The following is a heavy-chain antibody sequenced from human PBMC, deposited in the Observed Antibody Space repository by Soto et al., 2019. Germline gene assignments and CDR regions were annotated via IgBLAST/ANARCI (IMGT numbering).Heavy chain of an antibody. D-gene: IGHD2-2*01. CDR3: ARAHCSSTSCYPYYGMDV. V-gene: IGHV3-21*01. J-gene: IGHJ6*02. Sequence: GGSLRLSCAASGFTFSSYSMNWVRQAPGKGLEWVSSISSSSSYIYYADSVKGRFTISRDNAKNSLYLQMNSLRAEDTAVYYCARAHCSSTSCYPYYGMDVWGQGTTVTVSS. CDR1: GFTFSSYS. CDR2: ISSSSSYI.